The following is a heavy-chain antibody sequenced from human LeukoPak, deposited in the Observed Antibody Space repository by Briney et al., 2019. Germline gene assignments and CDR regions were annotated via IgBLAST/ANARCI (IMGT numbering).Heavy chain of an antibody. D-gene: IGHD3-22*01. CDR3: AKEGFTYYYDSSGYSLDY. CDR2: ISGSGGST. V-gene: IGHV3-23*01. CDR1: GFTFSSYA. Sequence: GGSLRLSCAASGFTFSSYAMSWVRQAPGKGLEWVSAISGSGGSTYYADSVKGRFTISRDNFKNTLYLQMNSLRAEDTAVYYCAKEGFTYYYDSSGYSLDYWGQGTLVTVSS. J-gene: IGHJ4*02.